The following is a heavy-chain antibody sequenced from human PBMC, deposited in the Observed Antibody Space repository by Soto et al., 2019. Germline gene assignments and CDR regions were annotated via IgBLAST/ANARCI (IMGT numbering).Heavy chain of an antibody. D-gene: IGHD1-26*01. J-gene: IGHJ4*02. CDR1: GGAFNNYI. CDR2: IIPMFGTP. V-gene: IGHV1-69*01. CDR3: ARGRDQPPVGLYFDS. Sequence: VQLVQSGAEVKKPGSSVKVSCKASGGAFNNYIFDWVRQAPGQGLEWMGGIIPMFGTPKYAQTFQDRITISAYVSTGTAYMELTSVRFDYTAIYYCARGRDQPPVGLYFDSWGEVPRVTVSS.